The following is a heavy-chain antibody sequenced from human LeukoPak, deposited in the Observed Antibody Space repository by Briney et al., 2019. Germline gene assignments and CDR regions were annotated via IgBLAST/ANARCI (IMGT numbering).Heavy chain of an antibody. J-gene: IGHJ6*03. CDR3: AKVMKGSERLTVVRGVIIKTAGLYYMDV. Sequence: PGGSLRLSCAASGFTLSSYAMSWVRQARGKGLEWVSSISASGCSTHFADSVKGRFTISRENYKNTVNLQMNSLRAEDTAVYYCAKVMKGSERLTVVRGVIIKTAGLYYMDVWGKGTTVTVSS. D-gene: IGHD3-10*01. CDR2: ISASGCST. V-gene: IGHV3-23*01. CDR1: GFTLSSYA.